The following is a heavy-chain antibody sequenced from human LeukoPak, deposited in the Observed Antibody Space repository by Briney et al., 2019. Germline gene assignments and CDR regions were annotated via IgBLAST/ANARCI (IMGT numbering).Heavy chain of an antibody. V-gene: IGHV3-23*01. Sequence: PGGSLRLSCAASGFTFSSYSMNWVRQAPGKGLEWVSDISGSGGSTYYADSVKGRFTISRDNPKNTLYLQMNSLRVEDTAVYYCAKEHGGSSWYEDAFDIWGQGTMVTVSS. D-gene: IGHD6-13*01. CDR2: ISGSGGST. J-gene: IGHJ3*02. CDR3: AKEHGGSSWYEDAFDI. CDR1: GFTFSSYS.